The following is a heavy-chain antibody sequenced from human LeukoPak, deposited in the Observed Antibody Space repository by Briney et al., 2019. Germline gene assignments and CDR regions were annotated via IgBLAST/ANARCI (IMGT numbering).Heavy chain of an antibody. J-gene: IGHJ4*02. CDR3: ARSGYDEVFDY. V-gene: IGHV3-15*01. CDR2: IKSKTDGGTT. D-gene: IGHD5-12*01. CDR1: GFTFTNAW. Sequence: GGSLRLSCAASGFTFTNAWMSWVRQAPGKGLEWVGRIKSKTDGGTTDYAAPVKGRFTISRDNGENLMYMQMNSLRAEDTATYYCARSGYDEVFDYWGQGILVTVSS.